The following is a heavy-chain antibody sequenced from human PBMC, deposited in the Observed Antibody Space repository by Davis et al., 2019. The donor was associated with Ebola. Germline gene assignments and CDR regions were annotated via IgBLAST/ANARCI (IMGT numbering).Heavy chain of an antibody. D-gene: IGHD1-26*01. V-gene: IGHV4-30-2*01. J-gene: IGHJ4*02. CDR3: ARHSGSYLTYYFDY. Sequence: SETLSLTCAVSGGSISSGGYSWSWIRQPPGKGLEWIGYIYHSGSTYYNPSLKSRVTISVDRSKNQFSLKLSSVTAADTAVYYCARHSGSYLTYYFDYWGQGTLVTVSS. CDR2: IYHSGST. CDR1: GGSISSGGYS.